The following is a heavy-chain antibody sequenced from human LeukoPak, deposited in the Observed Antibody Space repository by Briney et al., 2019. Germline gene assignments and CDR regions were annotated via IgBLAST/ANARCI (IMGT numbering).Heavy chain of an antibody. D-gene: IGHD1-7*01. V-gene: IGHV1-18*01. CDR3: ATPGGGELNAYYDY. Sequence: ASVKVSCKASGHALTSWVRQAPGQGLEWMGWIGPYKRNANYAEKFQGRVTMTIDTSTSTAYMELRSLKPDDTAVYYCATPGGGELNAYYDYWGQGTLVTVSS. CDR1: GHALTS. J-gene: IGHJ4*02. CDR2: IGPYKRNA.